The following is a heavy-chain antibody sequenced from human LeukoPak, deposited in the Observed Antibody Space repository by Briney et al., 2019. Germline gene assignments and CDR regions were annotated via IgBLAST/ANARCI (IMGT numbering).Heavy chain of an antibody. Sequence: SETLSLTCTASGGSISSYYWSWIRQPPGKGLEWIGYIYTSGSTNYNPSLKSRVTISVDTSKNQFSLKLSSVTAADTAVYYCARHRIAAAGIDYWGQGTLVTVSS. D-gene: IGHD6-13*01. J-gene: IGHJ4*02. CDR3: ARHRIAAAGIDY. CDR2: IYTSGST. V-gene: IGHV4-4*09. CDR1: GGSISSYY.